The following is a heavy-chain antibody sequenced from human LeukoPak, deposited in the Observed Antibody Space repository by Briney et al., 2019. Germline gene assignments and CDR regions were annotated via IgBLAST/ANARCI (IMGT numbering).Heavy chain of an antibody. J-gene: IGHJ4*02. Sequence: ASVKVSCKASGYTFTSYGISWVRQAPGQGLEWMEWISAYNGNTNYAQKLQGRVTMTTDTSTSTAYMELRSLRSDDTAVYYCARVNLEYCSSTSCYSRGLFDYWGQGTLVTVSS. CDR1: GYTFTSYG. CDR2: ISAYNGNT. V-gene: IGHV1-18*01. CDR3: ARVNLEYCSSTSCYSRGLFDY. D-gene: IGHD2-2*01.